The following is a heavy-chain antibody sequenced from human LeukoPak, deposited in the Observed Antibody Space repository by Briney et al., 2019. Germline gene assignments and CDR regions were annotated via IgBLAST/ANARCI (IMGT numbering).Heavy chain of an antibody. CDR2: IKQDGSEE. J-gene: IGHJ4*02. CDR1: GFTFSRYW. V-gene: IGHV3-7*01. Sequence: GGSLRLSCAASGFTFSRYWMTWVRQAPGKGLEWVANIKQDGSEEYYVDSVKGRFTISRDNAKNSLYLQMNSLRDEDTAVYYCARDWGGENDYWGQGTLVTVSS. D-gene: IGHD3-10*01. CDR3: ARDWGGENDY.